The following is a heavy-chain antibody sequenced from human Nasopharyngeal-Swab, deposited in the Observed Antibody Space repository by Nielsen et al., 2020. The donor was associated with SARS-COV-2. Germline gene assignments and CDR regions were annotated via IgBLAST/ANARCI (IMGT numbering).Heavy chain of an antibody. V-gene: IGHV3-33*01. CDR2: IWYDGSNK. CDR3: ARDPPATWYGMDV. Sequence: GSLRLSCAASGFTFSSYGMHWVRQAPGKGLEWVAVIWYDGSNKYYADSVKGRFTISRDNSKNTLYLQMNSLRAEDTAVYYCARDPPATWYGMDVWGQGTTVTVS. CDR1: GFTFSSYG. J-gene: IGHJ6*02.